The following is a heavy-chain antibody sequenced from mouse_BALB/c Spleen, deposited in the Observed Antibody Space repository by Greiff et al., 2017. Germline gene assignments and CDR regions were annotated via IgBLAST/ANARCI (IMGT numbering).Heavy chain of an antibody. CDR1: GFTFSDYY. CDR2: ISDGGSYT. CDR3: TRGGDGYYYAMDY. D-gene: IGHD2-3*01. Sequence: VQLKESGGGLVKPGGSLKLSCAASGFTFSDYYMYWVRQTPEKRLEWVATISDGGSYTYYPDSVKGRFTISRDNAKNNLYLQMSSLKSEDTAMYYGTRGGDGYYYAMDYWGQGTSVTVSS. J-gene: IGHJ4*01. V-gene: IGHV5-4*02.